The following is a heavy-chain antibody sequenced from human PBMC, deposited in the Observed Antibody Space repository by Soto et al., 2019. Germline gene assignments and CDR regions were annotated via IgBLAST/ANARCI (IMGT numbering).Heavy chain of an antibody. CDR2: INPNSGGT. D-gene: IGHD6-19*01. V-gene: IGHV1-2*02. CDR1: GYTFTGYY. CDR3: ARIWFSSGWHFDY. J-gene: IGHJ4*02. Sequence: AASVKVSCKASGYTFTGYYMHWVRQAPGQGLEWMGWINPNSGGTNYAQKFQGRVTMTRDTSISTAYMELSRLRSDDTAVYYCARIWFSSGWHFDYWGQGTLVTVSS.